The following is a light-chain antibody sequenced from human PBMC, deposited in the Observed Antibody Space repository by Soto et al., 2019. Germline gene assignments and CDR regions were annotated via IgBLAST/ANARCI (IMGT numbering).Light chain of an antibody. CDR2: GAS. V-gene: IGKV3-15*01. CDR1: QSVSSD. Sequence: EVVMTQSPATLSLSPGERATLSCRASQSVSSDLAWYQQEPGQAPRLLIYGASTRATDIPARFSGGGSGTEFTLTISNLQSEDFGIYYCQQYNDWPPITFGPGTKVDIK. CDR3: QQYNDWPPIT. J-gene: IGKJ3*01.